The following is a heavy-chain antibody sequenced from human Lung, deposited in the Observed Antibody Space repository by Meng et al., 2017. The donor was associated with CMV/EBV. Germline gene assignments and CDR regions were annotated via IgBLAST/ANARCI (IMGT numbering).Heavy chain of an antibody. V-gene: IGHV1-2*02. J-gene: IGHJ6*02. Sequence: ASVKVSCKASGYTFTGYYMHWVRQAPGQGLEWRGWINPNSGGTNYAQKFQGRVTMTRDTSISTAYMELSRLRSDDTAVYYCARVVGYHTPSHDSGYSYAMDVWGQGTTVTVSS. CDR1: GYTFTGYY. D-gene: IGHD1-26*01. CDR2: INPNSGGT. CDR3: ARVVGYHTPSHDSGYSYAMDV.